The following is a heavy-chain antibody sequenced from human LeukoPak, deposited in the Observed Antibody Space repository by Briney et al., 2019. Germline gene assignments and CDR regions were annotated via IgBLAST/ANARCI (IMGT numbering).Heavy chain of an antibody. CDR1: GGSFSGYY. CDR2: INHSGST. V-gene: IGHV4-34*01. J-gene: IGHJ5*02. CDR3: ARKGSMVRGVPANWFDP. D-gene: IGHD3-10*01. Sequence: SEALSLTCAVYGGSFSGYYWSWIRQPPGEGLEWIGEINHSGSTNYNPSLKSRVTISVDTSKNQFSLKLSSVTAADTAVYYCARKGSMVRGVPANWFDPWGQGTLVTVSS.